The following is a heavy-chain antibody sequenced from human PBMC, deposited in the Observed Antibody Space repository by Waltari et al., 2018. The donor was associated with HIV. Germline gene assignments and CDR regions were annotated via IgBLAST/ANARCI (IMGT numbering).Heavy chain of an antibody. D-gene: IGHD1-26*01. V-gene: IGHV4-39*01. J-gene: IGHJ2*01. Sequence: QLPLTETVPGLVKPSETLSLSCTVSGCSVSSSSHFWGWIRQSPGKGLEWVGRIYYTGRAYYNPSLKSRVTISVDTSKNQFSLKVTSVTAADTAVYYCARHALRVGAAYWNFDLWGRGTLVTVSS. CDR1: GCSVSSSSHF. CDR3: ARHALRVGAAYWNFDL. CDR2: IYYTGRA.